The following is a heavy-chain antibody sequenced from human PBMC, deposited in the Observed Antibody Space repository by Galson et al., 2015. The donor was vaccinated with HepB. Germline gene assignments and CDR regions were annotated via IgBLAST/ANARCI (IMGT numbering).Heavy chain of an antibody. D-gene: IGHD4-23*01. J-gene: IGHJ4*02. V-gene: IGHV1-2*05. CDR2: INPNSGGT. Sequence: SVKVSCKASGYTFTSYGISWVRQAPGQGLEWMGRINPNSGGTNYAQKFQGRVTMTRDTSISTAYMELSRLRSDDTVVYYCARERRDYGGNSLWDYWGQGTLVTVSS. CDR1: GYTFTSYG. CDR3: ARERRDYGGNSLWDY.